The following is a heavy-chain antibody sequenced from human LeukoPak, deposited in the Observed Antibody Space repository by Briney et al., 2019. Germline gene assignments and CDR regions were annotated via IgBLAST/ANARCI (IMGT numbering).Heavy chain of an antibody. CDR2: IWFDGSNK. D-gene: IGHD1-1*01. CDR1: GFTFRSHA. V-gene: IGHV3-33*01. J-gene: IGHJ4*02. Sequence: GGSLSLSCAASGFTFRSHAMHWVRQAPGKGLEWVAHIWFDGSNKYFADSVKGRFTISRDNSKNTLYLQMNSLRAEDTAVYYCARDGRSGPHFDSWGQGTLVTVSS. CDR3: ARDGRSGPHFDS.